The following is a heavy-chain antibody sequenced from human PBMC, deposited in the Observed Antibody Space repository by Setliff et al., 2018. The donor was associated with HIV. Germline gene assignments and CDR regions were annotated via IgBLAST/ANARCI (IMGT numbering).Heavy chain of an antibody. CDR3: ARDQTGVAAAAFGGGSAWSDEGFDI. CDR1: GGTFRNSV. Sequence: ASVKVSCKTSGGTFRNSVVTWVRQAPGQGLEWVGSIIFNQGIEDNAQKFQGRVTLTADKSTNTLSLELTSLRSEDTAVYYCARDQTGVAAAAFGGGSAWSDEGFDIWGQGTMVTVSS. J-gene: IGHJ3*02. CDR2: IIFNQGIE. V-gene: IGHV1-69*04. D-gene: IGHD6-13*01.